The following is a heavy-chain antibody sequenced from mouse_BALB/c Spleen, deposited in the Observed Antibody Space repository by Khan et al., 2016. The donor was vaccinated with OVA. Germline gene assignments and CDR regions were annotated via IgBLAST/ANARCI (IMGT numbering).Heavy chain of an antibody. J-gene: IGHJ3*01. Sequence: QVQLQQSGPELVKPGASVKMSCKASGYTFSDYVISWVKLRTGPGLEWIGELYPGSGSTYSNEKCKGKSTLTADKSSNTAYMQLSSLTSEDSAVYFCARSYDGAWFAYWGQGTLVTVS. D-gene: IGHD1-1*01. CDR3: ARSYDGAWFAY. V-gene: IGHV1-77*01. CDR2: LYPGSGST. CDR1: GYTFSDYV.